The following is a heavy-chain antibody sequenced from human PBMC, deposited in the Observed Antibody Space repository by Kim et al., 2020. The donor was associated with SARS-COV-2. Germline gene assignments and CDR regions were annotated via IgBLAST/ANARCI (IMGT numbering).Heavy chain of an antibody. Sequence: TKYADSVKGRLTISRDNAKNTLYLQMDSLRTEDTAVYYCARDISYGSFDPWGQGTLVTVSS. D-gene: IGHD3-10*01. J-gene: IGHJ5*02. CDR3: ARDISYGSFDP. V-gene: IGHV3-74*03. CDR2: T.